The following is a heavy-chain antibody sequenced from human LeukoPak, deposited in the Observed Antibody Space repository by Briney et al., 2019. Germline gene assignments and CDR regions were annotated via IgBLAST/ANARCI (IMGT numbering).Heavy chain of an antibody. V-gene: IGHV1-2*02. CDR1: GYTFTGYY. CDR3: ARDGSRGSYSLGY. Sequence: ASVKVSCKASGYTFTGYYMHWVRQAPGQGLKWMGWINPNSGGTNYAQKFQGRVTMTRDTSISTAHMELSRLRSDDTAVYYCARDGSRGSYSLGYWGQGTLVTVSS. CDR2: INPNSGGT. J-gene: IGHJ4*02. D-gene: IGHD1-26*01.